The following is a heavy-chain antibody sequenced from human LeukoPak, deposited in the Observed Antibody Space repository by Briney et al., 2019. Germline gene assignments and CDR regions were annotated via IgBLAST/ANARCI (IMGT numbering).Heavy chain of an antibody. CDR3: ARRPGGYYDSNGILECFDY. D-gene: IGHD3-22*01. J-gene: IGHJ4*02. Sequence: GGSLRLSCAASGFAFSSYWMSWVRQAPGKGLEWVANIKEDGSEKYYVDSVKGRFTISRDNAKNSLYLQMNSLRAEDTAVYYCARRPGGYYDSNGILECFDYWGQGTLVTVSS. V-gene: IGHV3-7*01. CDR1: GFAFSSYW. CDR2: IKEDGSEK.